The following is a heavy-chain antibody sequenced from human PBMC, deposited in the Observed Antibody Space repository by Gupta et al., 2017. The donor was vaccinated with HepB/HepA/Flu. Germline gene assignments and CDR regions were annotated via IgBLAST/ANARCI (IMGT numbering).Heavy chain of an antibody. V-gene: IGHV2-5*02. Sequence: IASTESGPTLVKPTQPLTLTCTSSGSSFSTSGAAVASLLQPPVKALEWLAVVYWDDDKTYNPSLKTRLTIIKDTSKNQVVLTMTDMGPADTATYYCSRRGASPYTPAFGYWGQGILVTVSS. CDR3: SRRGASPYTPAFGY. CDR1: GSSFSTSGAA. CDR2: VYWDDDK. J-gene: IGHJ4*02. D-gene: IGHD2-2*02.